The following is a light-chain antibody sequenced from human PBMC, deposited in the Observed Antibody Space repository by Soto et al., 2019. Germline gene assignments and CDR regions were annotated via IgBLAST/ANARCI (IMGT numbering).Light chain of an antibody. CDR3: QHHDVAPYT. J-gene: IGKJ2*01. CDR1: HHVNKY. Sequence: DIQMTQSPSSLSASVGDRVSITCQASHHVNKYLTWYQQKPGKAPNPLIYDVSKLKTGVASRFSGSGSGTQFTLTITNLQPEDFATYYCQHHDVAPYTFGQGTRLDIK. CDR2: DVS. V-gene: IGKV1-33*01.